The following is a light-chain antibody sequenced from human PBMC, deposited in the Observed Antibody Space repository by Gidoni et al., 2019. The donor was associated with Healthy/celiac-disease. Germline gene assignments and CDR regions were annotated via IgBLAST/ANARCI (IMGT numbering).Light chain of an antibody. CDR3: QQYNSYSPYT. J-gene: IGKJ2*01. CDR2: DAS. V-gene: IGKV1-5*01. CDR1: QSISIC. Sequence: DIQMTQFPSTLSASVGDRVPITCRASQSISICLAWYQQKPGKAPKLLIYDASSLESGVPSRFSGSGSGTEFTLTISSLQPDDFATYYCQQYNSYSPYTFGQGTKLEIK.